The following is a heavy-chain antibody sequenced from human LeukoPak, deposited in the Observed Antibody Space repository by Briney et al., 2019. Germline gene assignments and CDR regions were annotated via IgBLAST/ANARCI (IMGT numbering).Heavy chain of an antibody. V-gene: IGHV3-23*01. CDR3: AKGGSFYYDTSGYLY. Sequence: GGSLRLSCADSGFTFSSYAMTWVRQAPGKGLEWVSTISGASGTTYYADSVKGRFTISRDNSRNTLYLQMNSLRAEDTAVYYYAKGGSFYYDTSGYLYWGQGTLVTVSS. D-gene: IGHD3-22*01. CDR2: ISGASGTT. J-gene: IGHJ4*02. CDR1: GFTFSSYA.